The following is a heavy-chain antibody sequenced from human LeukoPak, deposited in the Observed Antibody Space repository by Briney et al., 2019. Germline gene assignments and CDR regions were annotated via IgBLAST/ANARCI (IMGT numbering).Heavy chain of an antibody. CDR2: ISSSSSSYI. D-gene: IGHD5-24*01. J-gene: IGHJ4*02. CDR3: ARDPGYNPFYFDY. Sequence: TGGSLRLSCAASGFTFSSYWMHWVRQAPGKGLEWVSSISSSSSSYICYADSVKGRFTISRDNAKNSLYLQMNSLRAEDTAVYYCARDPGYNPFYFDYWGQGTLVTVSS. CDR1: GFTFSSYW. V-gene: IGHV3-21*01.